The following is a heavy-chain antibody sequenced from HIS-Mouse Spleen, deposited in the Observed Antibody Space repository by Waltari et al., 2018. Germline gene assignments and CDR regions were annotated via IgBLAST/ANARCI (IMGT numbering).Heavy chain of an antibody. D-gene: IGHD6-6*01. CDR2: IWYDGSNK. CDR1: GFTFSSYG. V-gene: IGHV3-33*06. CDR3: AKVSGAARLVYAFDI. Sequence: QVQLVESGGGVVQPGRSLRLSCAASGFTFSSYGMQWGRRAPGRGLEWVAVIWYDGSNKYYADSVKGRFTISRDNSKNTLYLQMNSLRAEDTAVYYCAKVSGAARLVYAFDIWGQGTMVTVSS. J-gene: IGHJ3*02.